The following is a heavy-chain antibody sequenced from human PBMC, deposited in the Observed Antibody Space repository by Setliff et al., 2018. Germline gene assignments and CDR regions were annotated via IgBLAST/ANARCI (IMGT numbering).Heavy chain of an antibody. V-gene: IGHV4-4*07. CDR1: GDSISTYY. D-gene: IGHD6-19*01. J-gene: IGHJ6*03. CDR2: IYTSGST. Sequence: PSETLSLTCTVSGDSISTYYWTWIRQPAGKGLEWIGRIYTSGSTNYNPSLKRRFTISVDASKNQLSLNLRSVTAADTAVYYCARAISGWYSAHYYYMDVWGKGTTVTVSS. CDR3: ARAISGWYSAHYYYMDV.